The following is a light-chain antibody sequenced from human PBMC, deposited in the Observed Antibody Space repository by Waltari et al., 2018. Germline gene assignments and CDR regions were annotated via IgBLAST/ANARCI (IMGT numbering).Light chain of an antibody. J-gene: IGLJ3*02. Sequence: QTVVTQEPSLSVSPGGTVTLTCALSSGSISATSYATWYQQTPGQAPRTLVYKANTRSSGVPDRFSGSILENKAALTITGAQADDECDYYCALYMGGGSWVFGGGTKLTVL. V-gene: IGLV8-61*01. CDR1: SGSISATSY. CDR2: KAN. CDR3: ALYMGGGSWV.